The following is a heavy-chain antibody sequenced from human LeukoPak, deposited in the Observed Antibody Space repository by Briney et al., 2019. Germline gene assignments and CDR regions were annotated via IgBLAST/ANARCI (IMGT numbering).Heavy chain of an antibody. V-gene: IGHV3-66*04. CDR1: GFTVSSNY. D-gene: IGHD6-13*01. J-gene: IGHJ4*02. Sequence: PGGSLRLSCAASGFTVSSNYMSWVRQAPGKGLEWVSAIYSGGSTYYADSVKGRFTISRDHSKNTLYLQMNSLRAEDTAVYYCASQLVLHFDYWGQGTLVTVSS. CDR2: IYSGGST. CDR3: ASQLVLHFDY.